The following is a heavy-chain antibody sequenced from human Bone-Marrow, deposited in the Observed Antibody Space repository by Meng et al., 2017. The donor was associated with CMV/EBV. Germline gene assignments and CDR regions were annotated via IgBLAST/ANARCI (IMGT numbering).Heavy chain of an antibody. CDR1: GGSISSSIW. J-gene: IGHJ4*02. CDR3: ARDSGSYLFDY. CDR2: LYHSGST. Sequence: LPYAVSGGSISSSIWWSWLRQPPWKGLEWIGELYHSGSTNSNPSLKSRVTISVDKSKNQFSLKLSSVTAADTAVYYCARDSGSYLFDYWGQGTLVTVSS. D-gene: IGHD1-26*01. V-gene: IGHV4-4*02.